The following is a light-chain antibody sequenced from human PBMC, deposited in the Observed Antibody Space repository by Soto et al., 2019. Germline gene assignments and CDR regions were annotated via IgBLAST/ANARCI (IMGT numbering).Light chain of an antibody. Sequence: QTVVTQEPSLTVSPGGKVTLTCASSTGEVTSRNYPNWIQQKHVQAPRPLIYSTNNKHSWTPARFSVSLLGGKAALTLSCVQLENEAEYYGLLFIPGHARLFGGVTKLTV. CDR2: STN. J-gene: IGLJ2*01. CDR3: LLFIPGHARL. CDR1: TGEVTSRNY. V-gene: IGLV7-43*01.